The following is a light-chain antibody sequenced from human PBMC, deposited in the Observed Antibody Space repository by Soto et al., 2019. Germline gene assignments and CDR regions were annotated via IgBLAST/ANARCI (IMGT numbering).Light chain of an antibody. V-gene: IGLV2-8*01. J-gene: IGLJ2*01. Sequence: QSVLTQPPSASGSPGQSVTISCTGTSSDVGGYNYVSWYQQHPGKAPKLMIYEVSKRPSGVPDRFSGSKSGNTASLTVSGHRAEDAAAYHCSSYAGSNNFVVFGGGTKLTVL. CDR3: SSYAGSNNFVV. CDR1: SSDVGGYNY. CDR2: EVS.